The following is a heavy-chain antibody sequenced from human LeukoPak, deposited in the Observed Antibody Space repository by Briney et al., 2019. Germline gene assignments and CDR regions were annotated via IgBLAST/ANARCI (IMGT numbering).Heavy chain of an antibody. CDR1: GFTFGDYA. CDR2: IRSKAYGGTT. J-gene: IGHJ3*02. D-gene: IGHD3-3*01. Sequence: GGSLSLSCTASGFTFGDYAMSWVRQAPGKGLEWVGFIRSKAYGGTTEYAASVKGRFTISRDDSKSIAYLQMNSLKTEDTAVYYCTREAFPTYYDFHDAFDIWGQGTMVSVSS. CDR3: TREAFPTYYDFHDAFDI. V-gene: IGHV3-49*04.